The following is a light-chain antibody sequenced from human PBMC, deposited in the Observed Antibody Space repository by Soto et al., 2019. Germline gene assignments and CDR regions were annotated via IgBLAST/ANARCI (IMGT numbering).Light chain of an antibody. CDR2: GAS. J-gene: IGKJ1*01. V-gene: IGKV3-20*01. CDR3: QQYSSSPRT. CDR1: QSVSSSY. Sequence: EIVLTQSPGTLSLSPGERATLSCRASQSVSSSYLAWYQQKPGQAPRILIYGASSRSTGIPDSFSGSGSGTNFTLTISRLAPEDVAVYYCQQYSSSPRTLGQGTKVEIK.